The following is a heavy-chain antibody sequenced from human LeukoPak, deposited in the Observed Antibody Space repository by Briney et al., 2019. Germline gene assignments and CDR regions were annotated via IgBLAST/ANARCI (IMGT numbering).Heavy chain of an antibody. CDR3: ARDDRLTGYYKHYYYGMDV. CDR1: GGTFISYA. V-gene: IGHV1-69*05. D-gene: IGHD3-9*01. Sequence: SVKVSCKGSGGTFISYAISWVGQAPGQGVEWMGGIIPIFGKANYAQKFQGRVTITTDKYRNKAYMEVRRQRSEYTAVYYCARDDRLTGYYKHYYYGMDVWGKGTTVTVSS. CDR2: IIPIFGKA. J-gene: IGHJ6*04.